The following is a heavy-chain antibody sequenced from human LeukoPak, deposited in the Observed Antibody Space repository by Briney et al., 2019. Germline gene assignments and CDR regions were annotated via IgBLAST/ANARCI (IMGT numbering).Heavy chain of an antibody. CDR3: AGILVHWFPDAFDI. CDR2: IYTSGST. J-gene: IGHJ3*02. V-gene: IGHV4-61*02. D-gene: IGHD2-8*02. Sequence: PSETLSLTCTVSGGYISSGSYYWSWSRQPAGKGLEWIGRIYTSGSTNYNPSLKSRVTISVDRSKNQFSLKLSSVTAADTAVYYCAGILVHWFPDAFDIWGQGTMVTVSS. CDR1: GGYISSGSYY.